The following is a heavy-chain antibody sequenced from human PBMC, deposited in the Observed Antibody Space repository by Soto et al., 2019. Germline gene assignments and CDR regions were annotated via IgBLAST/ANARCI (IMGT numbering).Heavy chain of an antibody. CDR3: ARRRDCGGECYWDTDFDY. J-gene: IGHJ4*02. Sequence: PSETLSLTCTVSGGSISSSGYYWGWIRQPPGKGLEWIGSIYYSGSTYYNPSLKSRVTISVDTSKNQFSLKLTSVTAADTAVYYCARRRDCGGECYWDTDFDYWGQGTLVTVS. D-gene: IGHD2-21*01. CDR1: GGSISSSGYY. CDR2: IYYSGST. V-gene: IGHV4-39*01.